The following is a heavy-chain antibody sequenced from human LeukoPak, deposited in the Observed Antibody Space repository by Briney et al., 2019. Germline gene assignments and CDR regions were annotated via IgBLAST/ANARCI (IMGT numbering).Heavy chain of an antibody. D-gene: IGHD3-10*01. CDR3: AREAPSRILWFGESMGDFDY. CDR1: GDSVSNYTTA. CDR2: TYYRSKWYK. Sequence: SQTLSLTCVISGDSVSNYTTAWNWIRQSPSRGLEWLGRTYYRSKWYKEYAESVKSRIIINPDTSKNQFSLQLNSVTPEDTAVYFCAREAPSRILWFGESMGDFDYWGQGTLVTVSS. J-gene: IGHJ4*02. V-gene: IGHV6-1*01.